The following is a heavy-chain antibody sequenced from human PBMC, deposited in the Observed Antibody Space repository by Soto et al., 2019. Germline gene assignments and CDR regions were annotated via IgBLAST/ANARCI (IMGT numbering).Heavy chain of an antibody. D-gene: IGHD3-22*01. J-gene: IGHJ4*02. CDR1: GGSFSDYY. CDR2: INHSGST. Sequence: SETLCVTCAFYGGSFSDYYWSWIRQPPGKGLEWIGEINHSGSTNYNPSLKSRVTISVDTSKKQFSLKLNSVTAADTAVYYCARGTYYDSSGLPNDYWGQGILVTVS. V-gene: IGHV4-34*01. CDR3: ARGTYYDSSGLPNDY.